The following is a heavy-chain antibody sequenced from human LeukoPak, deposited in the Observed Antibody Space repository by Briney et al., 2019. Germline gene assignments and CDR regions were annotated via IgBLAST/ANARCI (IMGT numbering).Heavy chain of an antibody. CDR1: GFTFSDYY. V-gene: IGHV3-11*04. D-gene: IGHD3-10*01. CDR3: ATGKTGKTKFDAFDI. CDR2: ISSSGSTI. J-gene: IGHJ3*02. Sequence: PGGSLRLSCAASGFTFSDYYMSWIRQAPGKGLEWVSYISSSGSTIYYADSVKGRFTISRDNAKNSLYLQMNSLRAEDTAVYYCATGKTGKTKFDAFDIWGQGTMVTVSS.